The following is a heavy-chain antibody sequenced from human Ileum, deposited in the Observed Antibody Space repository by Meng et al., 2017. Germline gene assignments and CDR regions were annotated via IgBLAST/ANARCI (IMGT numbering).Heavy chain of an antibody. Sequence: HVQLVQSGAAVKKPGASVKVSCKASGYIFTRYGIGWVRQAPGQGLEWMGWISAYSGNTKYAQKLQGRVTMTTDTSTSTAYMELRNLRSDDTAVYYCARDTVGTTLGDYWGQGTLVTVSS. D-gene: IGHD4-23*01. CDR2: ISAYSGNT. CDR1: GYIFTRYG. V-gene: IGHV1-18*01. J-gene: IGHJ4*02. CDR3: ARDTVGTTLGDY.